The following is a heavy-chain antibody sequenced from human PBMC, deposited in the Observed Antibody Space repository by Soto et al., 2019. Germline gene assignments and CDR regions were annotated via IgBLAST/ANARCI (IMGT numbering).Heavy chain of an antibody. CDR1: GGSISLAGYS. Sequence: QLQLQESGSRLVKPSQTLSLTCAVSGGSISLAGYSWSWIRQSPGKGLEWIGYIYNSGSTFYNPSLESRLTISVDRSKNQLSLQLNSVTAADTAVYYCASSRVVNTYFDYWGQGTLVTVSS. CDR3: ASSRVVNTYFDY. D-gene: IGHD2-21*01. J-gene: IGHJ4*02. V-gene: IGHV4-30-2*06. CDR2: IYNSGST.